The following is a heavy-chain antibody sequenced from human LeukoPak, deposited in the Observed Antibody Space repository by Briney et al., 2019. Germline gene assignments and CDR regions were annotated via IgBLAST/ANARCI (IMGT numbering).Heavy chain of an antibody. CDR3: ARQTFSGYDVRYYYCMDV. V-gene: IGHV4-4*07. D-gene: IGHD5-12*01. Sequence: SETLSLTCTVSGGSISSYYWSWIRQPAGKGLEWIGRIYTSGSTNYNPSLKSRVTMSVDTSKNQFSLKLSSVTAADTAMYYCARQTFSGYDVRYYYCMDVWGKGTTVSVSS. J-gene: IGHJ6*03. CDR2: IYTSGST. CDR1: GGSISSYY.